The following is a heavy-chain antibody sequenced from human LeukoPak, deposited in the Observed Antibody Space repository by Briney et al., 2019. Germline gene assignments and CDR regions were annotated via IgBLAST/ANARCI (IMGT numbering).Heavy chain of an antibody. D-gene: IGHD2-15*01. CDR3: AQQLGYCSGGNCYFTY. Sequence: GGSLRLSCAASGFIVSSNYMSWVRQAPGKGLEWVSVIFSSGSTYYADSVKGRFTISRDNSKDTLYLQMNSLRAEDTAVYYCAQQLGYCSGGNCYFTYWGQGTLVTVSS. J-gene: IGHJ1*01. V-gene: IGHV3-53*01. CDR1: GFIVSSNY. CDR2: IFSSGST.